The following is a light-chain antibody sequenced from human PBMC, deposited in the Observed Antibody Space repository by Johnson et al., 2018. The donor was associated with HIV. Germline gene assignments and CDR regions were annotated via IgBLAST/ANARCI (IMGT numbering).Light chain of an antibody. Sequence: QSVLTQPPSVSAAPGQKVTISCSGSSSNIGSNYVSWYQQLPGTAPKLLIYETNKRPSGIPDRFSGSKSGTSATLGITGLQTGAEADYYCGTWDSSLSAYVFGTGTKVTVL. CDR3: GTWDSSLSAYV. CDR2: ETN. J-gene: IGLJ1*01. V-gene: IGLV1-51*02. CDR1: SSNIGSNY.